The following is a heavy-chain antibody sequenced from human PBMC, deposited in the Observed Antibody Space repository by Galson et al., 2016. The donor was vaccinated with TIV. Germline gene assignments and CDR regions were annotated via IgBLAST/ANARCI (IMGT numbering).Heavy chain of an antibody. D-gene: IGHD2-2*01. CDR3: SRYCNSTTCRIYYYGMDV. CDR1: GYSIASGYF. V-gene: IGHV4-38-2*02. Sequence: SETLSLTCTVSGYSIASGYFWGWIRQPPGKGLEWLGNMHESGSSYYNPSLKSRLTISVDTSKNQFSLKLRSVTAADSAVYYCSRYCNSTTCRIYYYGMDVWGQGTTVTVSS. J-gene: IGHJ6*02. CDR2: MHESGSS.